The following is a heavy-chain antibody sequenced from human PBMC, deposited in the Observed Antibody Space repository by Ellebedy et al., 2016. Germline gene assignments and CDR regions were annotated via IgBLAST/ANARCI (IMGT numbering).Heavy chain of an antibody. Sequence: SETLSLTXTVSGGSVSSGSYYWSWIRQPPGKGLEWIGYIYYSGSTNYNPSLKSRVTISVDTSKNQFSLKLSSVTAADTAVYYCARSYGDYELWFDPWGQGTLVTVSS. V-gene: IGHV4-61*01. D-gene: IGHD4-17*01. J-gene: IGHJ5*02. CDR2: IYYSGST. CDR1: GGSVSSGSYY. CDR3: ARSYGDYELWFDP.